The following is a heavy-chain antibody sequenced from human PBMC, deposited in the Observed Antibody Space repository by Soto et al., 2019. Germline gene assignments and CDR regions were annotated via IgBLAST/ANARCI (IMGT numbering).Heavy chain of an antibody. D-gene: IGHD2-15*01. CDR1: GFTFSSYG. V-gene: IGHV3-33*01. J-gene: IGHJ2*01. CDR3: ARVPVSGGRDLHWYFDL. CDR2: IWYDGSNK. Sequence: QVQLVESGGGVVQPGRSLRLSCAASGFTFSSYGMHWVRQAPGKGLEWVAVIWYDGSNKYYADSVKGRFTISRDNSKLTLYLQMNSLRAEDTAVYYCARVPVSGGRDLHWYFDLWGRGTLVTVSS.